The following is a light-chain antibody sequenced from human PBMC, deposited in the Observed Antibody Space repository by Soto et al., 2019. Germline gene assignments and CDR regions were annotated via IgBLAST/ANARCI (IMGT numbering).Light chain of an antibody. V-gene: IGKV1-39*01. CDR3: QQSYSTPT. CDR1: QSISSY. CDR2: AAS. Sequence: DIQMTQSPSSLSASVGDRVTITCRASQSISSYLNWYQQKPGKAPKLLIYAASSLQSGVPSRFSGCGSGTDFTLTISSLQPEDFATYYCQQSYSTPTFGGGTKVEIK. J-gene: IGKJ4*01.